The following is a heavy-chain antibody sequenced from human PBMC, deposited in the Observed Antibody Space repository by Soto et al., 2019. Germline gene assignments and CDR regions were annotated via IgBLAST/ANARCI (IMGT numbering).Heavy chain of an antibody. D-gene: IGHD3-3*01. V-gene: IGHV3-23*01. CDR1: VFTFISYA. CDR3: AKDLFPSNLRFLEWLTFDY. CDR2: ISGSGGST. J-gene: IGHJ4*02. Sequence: GWSLRLSCASSVFTFISYAMSWVRQAPGKGLEWVSAISGSGGSTYYADSVKGRFTISRDNSKNTLYLQMNSLRAEDTAVYYCAKDLFPSNLRFLEWLTFDYWGQGTLVTVSS.